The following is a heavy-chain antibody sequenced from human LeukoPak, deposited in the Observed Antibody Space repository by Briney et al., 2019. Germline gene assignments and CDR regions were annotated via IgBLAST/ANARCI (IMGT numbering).Heavy chain of an antibody. CDR3: AGEYSSGWYGGDNWFDP. V-gene: IGHV1-18*01. D-gene: IGHD6-19*01. CDR2: ISAYNGNT. CDR1: RYTLTSYG. J-gene: IGHJ5*02. Sequence: ASVKVSCKASRYTLTSYGISWVRQAPGQGLEWMGWISAYNGNTNYAQNLQGRVTMTTDTSTSTAYMELRSGRSDDTAVYYCAGEYSSGWYGGDNWFDPWGQGTLVTVSS.